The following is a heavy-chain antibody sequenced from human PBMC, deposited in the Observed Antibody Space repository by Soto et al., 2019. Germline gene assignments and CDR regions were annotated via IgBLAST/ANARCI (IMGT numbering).Heavy chain of an antibody. CDR2: ISNYNGNT. J-gene: IGHJ4*01. CDR3: ARGPTDYYDNSANYFLDY. CDR1: GYTFITYG. Sequence: QVQLVQSGAEVKKPGASVKVSCKASGYTFITYGLSWVRHSPGQGLDWLGWISNYNGNTRYAERLQGRVTMTTDKTTNTAYMELRNRRYADTVVYYCARGPTDYYDNSANYFLDYWGHGTMVTVSS. V-gene: IGHV1-18*01. D-gene: IGHD3-22*01.